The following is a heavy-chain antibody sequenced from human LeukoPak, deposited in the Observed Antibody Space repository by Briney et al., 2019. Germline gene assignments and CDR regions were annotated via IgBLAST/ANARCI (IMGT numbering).Heavy chain of an antibody. CDR3: ASTYGWTYFDY. CDR2: IYYSGST. CDR1: GGSISSYY. D-gene: IGHD2-8*02. V-gene: IGHV4-39*01. J-gene: IGHJ4*02. Sequence: SETLSLTCTVSGGSISSYYWGWIRQPPGKGLEWIGSIYYSGSTYYNPSLKSRVTISVDTSKNQFSLKLSSVTAADTAVYYCASTYGWTYFDYWGQGTLVAVSS.